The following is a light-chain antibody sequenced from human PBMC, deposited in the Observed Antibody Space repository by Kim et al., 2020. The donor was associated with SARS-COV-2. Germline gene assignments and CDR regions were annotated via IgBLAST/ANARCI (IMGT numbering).Light chain of an antibody. Sequence: DIQMTQSPSSLSASVGDRVTITCRASQAISNYVAWYQQKPGKVPTVLIYRASTLQSGDPSRFSGSGAGTDFTLTISSLQPDDVATYYCQQYMSAPITFGQGTRLEIK. CDR2: RAS. J-gene: IGKJ5*01. V-gene: IGKV1-27*01. CDR3: QQYMSAPIT. CDR1: QAISNY.